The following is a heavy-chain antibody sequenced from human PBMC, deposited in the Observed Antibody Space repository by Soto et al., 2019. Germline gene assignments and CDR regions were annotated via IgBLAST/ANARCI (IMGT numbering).Heavy chain of an antibody. CDR2: IYYSGST. J-gene: IGHJ4*02. CDR1: GGFISNRIYY. CDR3: ASQPRCTSTYCLGYDYYFQS. D-gene: IGHD2-2*01. Sequence: SSETLSLTCTVSGGFISNRIYYWGWIRQSPWKGLEWIGSIYYSGSTYYNPSLKSRASMSVDASRNQFSLTLSSLTAADTAIYYCASQPRCTSTYCLGYDYYFQSWGQGTLVTVSS. V-gene: IGHV4-39*01.